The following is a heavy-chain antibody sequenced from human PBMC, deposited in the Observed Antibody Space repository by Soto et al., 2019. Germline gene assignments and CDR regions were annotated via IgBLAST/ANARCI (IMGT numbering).Heavy chain of an antibody. V-gene: IGHV3-23*01. D-gene: IGHD6-19*01. J-gene: IGHJ2*01. CDR3: AKDGQDSGGYWYFDV. CDR2: ISSLGGST. Sequence: EVQLLESGGGLVQPGGSLRLSCAASGFTFDTYPMSWVRLAPGKGLEWVSVISSLGGSTHYTDSVKGRFTISRDNSKNTLYLQVNSLRAEDTAVYYCAKDGQDSGGYWYFDVWGRGTLVTVSS. CDR1: GFTFDTYP.